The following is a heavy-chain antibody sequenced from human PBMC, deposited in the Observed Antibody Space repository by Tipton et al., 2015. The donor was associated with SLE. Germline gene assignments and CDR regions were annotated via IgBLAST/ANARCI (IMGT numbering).Heavy chain of an antibody. Sequence: TLSLTCTVSGGSISSSSYYWGWIRQPPGKGLEWIGSIYHSGSTYYNPSLRSRVTISVDTSKNQFSLKLSSVTAADTAVYYCARDPMASSYFDLWGRGTLVTVSS. CDR3: ARDPMASSYFDL. CDR2: IYHSGST. V-gene: IGHV4-39*07. D-gene: IGHD5-24*01. J-gene: IGHJ2*01. CDR1: GGSISSSSYY.